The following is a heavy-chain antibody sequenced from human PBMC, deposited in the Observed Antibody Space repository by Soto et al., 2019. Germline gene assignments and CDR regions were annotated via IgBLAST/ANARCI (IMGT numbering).Heavy chain of an antibody. CDR2: IIPIFGTA. J-gene: IGHJ4*02. Sequence: GASVKVSCKASVGTFSSYAISWVRQAPGRGLEWMGGIIPIFGTANYAQKFQGRVTITADESTSTAYMELSSLRSEDTAVYYCAREGELAAAGIFDYWGQGTLVTVSS. CDR3: AREGELAAAGIFDY. CDR1: VGTFSSYA. D-gene: IGHD6-13*01. V-gene: IGHV1-69*13.